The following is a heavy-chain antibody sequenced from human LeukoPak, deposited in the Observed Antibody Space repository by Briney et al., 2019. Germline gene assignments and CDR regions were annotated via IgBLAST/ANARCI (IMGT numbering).Heavy chain of an antibody. CDR3: ARGVSITGWFDP. V-gene: IGHV4-59*01. CDR1: GGSISSYC. J-gene: IGHJ5*02. CDR2: IYYSGST. D-gene: IGHD1-20*01. Sequence: SETLSLTCTVSGGSISSYCWSWIRQPPGKGLEWIGYIYYSGSTNYNPSLKSRVTISVDTSKNQFSLKLSSVTAADTAVYYCARGVSITGWFDPWGQGTLVTVSS.